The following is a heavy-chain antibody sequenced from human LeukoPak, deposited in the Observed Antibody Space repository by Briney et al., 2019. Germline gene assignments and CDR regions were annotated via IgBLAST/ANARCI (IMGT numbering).Heavy chain of an antibody. CDR1: GFTFSSYD. V-gene: IGHV3-13*01. CDR2: IGTAGDT. CDR3: ARSPSTIVVVDDDAFDI. J-gene: IGHJ3*02. D-gene: IGHD3-22*01. Sequence: GGSLRLSCAASGFTFSSYDMHWVRHATGKGLEWVSAIGTAGDTYYPGSVKGRFTISRENAKNSLYLQMNSLRAGDTAVYYCARSPSTIVVVDDDAFDIWGQGTMVTVSS.